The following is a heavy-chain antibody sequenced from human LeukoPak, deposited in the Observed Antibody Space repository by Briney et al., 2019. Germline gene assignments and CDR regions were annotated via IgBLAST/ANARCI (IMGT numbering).Heavy chain of an antibody. CDR3: ARGFRGYTYALYY. CDR1: GFTVSSNY. CDR2: IYGGGNI. V-gene: IGHV3-53*01. J-gene: IGHJ4*02. Sequence: LTGGSLRLSCAASGFTVSSNYMNWVRQAPGKGLEWVSVIYGGGNIYYADSVKGRFTISRDNSKNTLYLQMNSLRAEDTAVYYCARGFRGYTYALYYWGQGTLVTVSS. D-gene: IGHD5-18*01.